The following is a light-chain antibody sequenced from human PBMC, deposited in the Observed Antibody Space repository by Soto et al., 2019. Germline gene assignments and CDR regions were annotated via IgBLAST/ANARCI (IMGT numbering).Light chain of an antibody. CDR1: QSVTANY. CDR2: GAS. J-gene: IGKJ4*01. Sequence: VLTQSQGTLSLSPGDRATLSCRASQSVTANYLAWYQQKPGQAPRLLIYGASSRATGIPDRFSGSGSGTDFTLTITRLEPEDFAVYFCQQYGSSPLTFGGGTKVEIK. V-gene: IGKV3-20*01. CDR3: QQYGSSPLT.